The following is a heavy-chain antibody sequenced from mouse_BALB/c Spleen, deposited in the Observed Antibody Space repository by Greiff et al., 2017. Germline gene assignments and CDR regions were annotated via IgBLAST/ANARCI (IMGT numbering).Heavy chain of an antibody. Sequence: VQLQQSGTVLARPGASVKMSCKASGYSFTSYWMHWVKQRPGQGLEWIGAIYPGNSDTSYNQKFKGKAKLTAVTSASTAYMELSSLTNEDSAVYYCTRGTTVRGFDYWGQGTTLTVSS. D-gene: IGHD1-1*01. CDR2: IYPGNSDT. J-gene: IGHJ2*01. CDR1: GYSFTSYW. V-gene: IGHV1-5*01. CDR3: TRGTTVRGFDY.